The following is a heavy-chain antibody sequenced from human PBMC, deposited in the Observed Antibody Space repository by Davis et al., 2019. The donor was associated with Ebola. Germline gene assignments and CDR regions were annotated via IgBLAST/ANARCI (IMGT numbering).Heavy chain of an antibody. V-gene: IGHV4-59*01. CDR2: IYYSGST. J-gene: IGHJ4*02. D-gene: IGHD3-22*01. Sequence: PSETLSLTCTVSGGSISSYYWSWIRQPPGKGLEWIGYIYYSGSTNYNPSLKSRVTISVDTSKNQFSLKLSSVTAADTAVYYCARVPLRGHYYDSSGPYYFDYWGQGTLVTVSS. CDR1: GGSISSYY. CDR3: ARVPLRGHYYDSSGPYYFDY.